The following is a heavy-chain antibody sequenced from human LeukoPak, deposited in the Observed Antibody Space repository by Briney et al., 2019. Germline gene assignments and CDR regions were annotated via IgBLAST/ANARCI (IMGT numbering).Heavy chain of an antibody. CDR1: GGSISSYY. CDR3: AREKDDYYYFDY. V-gene: IGHV4-59*01. J-gene: IGHJ4*02. CDR2: ISYSGST. D-gene: IGHD4-11*01. Sequence: RPSETLSLTCTVSGGSISSYYWSWIRQPPGKGLEWIGCISYSGSTNYNPSLKSRVTMSLDTSKNQFSLRLSSVTAADTAVYYRAREKDDYYYFDYWGQGTLVTVSP.